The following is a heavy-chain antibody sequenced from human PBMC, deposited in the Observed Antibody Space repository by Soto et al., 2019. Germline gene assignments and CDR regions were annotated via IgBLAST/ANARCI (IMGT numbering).Heavy chain of an antibody. V-gene: IGHV3-21*01. J-gene: IGHJ4*02. D-gene: IGHD5-18*01. CDR2: ISSSSSYI. CDR1: GFTFSSYS. Sequence: GGSLRLSCAASGFTFSSYSMNWVRQAPGKGLEWVSSISSSSSYIYYSDSVKGRFTISRDNAKNSLYLQMNSLRAEDTAVYYYARVGADTAMFHPFDYWGQGTLVTVSS. CDR3: ARVGADTAMFHPFDY.